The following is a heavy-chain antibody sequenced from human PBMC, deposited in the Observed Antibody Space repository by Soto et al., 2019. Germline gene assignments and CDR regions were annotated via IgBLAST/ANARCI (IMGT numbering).Heavy chain of an antibody. CDR2: IIPILGIA. J-gene: IGHJ6*02. Sequence: VKVSCKASGGTCSSYTISWVRQAPGQGLEWMGRIIPILGIANYAQKFQGRVTITADKSTSTAYMELSSLRSEDTAVYYCARDLRFLEWLFSPPDYYYYGMDVWGQGTTVTVSS. CDR1: GGTCSSYT. CDR3: ARDLRFLEWLFSPPDYYYYGMDV. V-gene: IGHV1-69*04. D-gene: IGHD3-3*01.